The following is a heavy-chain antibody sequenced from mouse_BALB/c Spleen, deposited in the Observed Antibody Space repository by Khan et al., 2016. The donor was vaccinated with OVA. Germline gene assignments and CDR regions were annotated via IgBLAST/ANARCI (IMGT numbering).Heavy chain of an antibody. V-gene: IGHV2-9*02. CDR3: ARLEDI. CDR2: IEAGGRT. CDR1: GITLTNDC. Sequence: QVQLKESGADLVAPSQSLSMSCTASGITLTNDCVHWVRQPPGKGLEWLGVIEAGGRTNYNSALMSRLIISKDNSKSQVFLKMNSLQTDDTAMYYCARLEDIWGQGTTLTVAS. J-gene: IGHJ2*01. D-gene: IGHD1-3*01.